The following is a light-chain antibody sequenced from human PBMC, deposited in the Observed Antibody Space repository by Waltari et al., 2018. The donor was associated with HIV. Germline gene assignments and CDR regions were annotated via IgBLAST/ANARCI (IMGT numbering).Light chain of an antibody. V-gene: IGLV2-11*01. CDR1: SSDVGEYNS. Sequence: QSALTQPRSVSGSPGLSVTISCTGTSSDVGEYNSVSWYQRLPGKAPKLIIYDVTKRPSGVPDRFSDSKSGNTASLSISGLQADDEADYYCCSYGGTHSSPSVFGGGTRLTVL. J-gene: IGLJ3*02. CDR2: DVT. CDR3: CSYGGTHSSPSV.